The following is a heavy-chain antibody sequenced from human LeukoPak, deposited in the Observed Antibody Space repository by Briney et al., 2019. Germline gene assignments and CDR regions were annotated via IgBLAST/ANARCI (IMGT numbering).Heavy chain of an antibody. Sequence: PSETLSLTCTVSGGTISTSSYYFAWIRQPPGKGLEWIGSVYYSGSTYNHPSLKSRVTISIDTSKNQFSLNLNSVTAADTAVYYCARAPSGVSFDYWGQGTLVTVSS. V-gene: IGHV4-39*07. CDR3: ARAPSGVSFDY. CDR1: GGTISTSSYY. CDR2: VYYSGST. J-gene: IGHJ4*02. D-gene: IGHD1-26*01.